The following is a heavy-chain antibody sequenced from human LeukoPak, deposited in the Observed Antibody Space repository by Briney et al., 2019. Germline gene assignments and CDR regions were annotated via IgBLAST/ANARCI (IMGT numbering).Heavy chain of an antibody. Sequence: PSETLSLTCAVSGGSISSSSYYWGWIRQPPGKGLEWIGSIYYSGSTYYNPSLKSRVTISVDTSKNQFSLKLSSVTAADTAVYYCASPNLGTYYYDSSGYFDYWGQGTLVTVSS. V-gene: IGHV4-39*01. D-gene: IGHD3-22*01. J-gene: IGHJ4*02. CDR3: ASPNLGTYYYDSSGYFDY. CDR1: GGSISSSSYY. CDR2: IYYSGST.